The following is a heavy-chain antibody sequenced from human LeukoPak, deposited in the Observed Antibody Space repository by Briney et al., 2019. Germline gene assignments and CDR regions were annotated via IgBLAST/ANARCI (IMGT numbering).Heavy chain of an antibody. V-gene: IGHV3-23*01. CDR2: ISGSGGST. Sequence: GGSLRLSCAASGFTFSSYALSWVRQAPGKGLEWVSAISGSGGSTYYADSVQGRFTISRDNSKSTLCLQMNSLRAEDTAVYYCAKQLGYCSDGSCYFPYWGQGTLVTVSS. D-gene: IGHD2-15*01. CDR1: GFTFSSYA. J-gene: IGHJ4*02. CDR3: AKQLGYCSDGSCYFPY.